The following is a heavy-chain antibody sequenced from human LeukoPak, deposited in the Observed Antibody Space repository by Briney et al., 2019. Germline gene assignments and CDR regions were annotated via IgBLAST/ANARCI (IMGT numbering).Heavy chain of an antibody. Sequence: SVKVSCKASGGTFSSYAISWVRQAPGQGLEWMGGIIPIFSTANYAQKFQGRVTITTDESTSTAYVELSSLRSEDTAVYYCASLRGDYCTNGVCPPEEAFDIWGQGTMVTVSS. CDR2: IIPIFSTA. V-gene: IGHV1-69*05. CDR3: ASLRGDYCTNGVCPPEEAFDI. CDR1: GGTFSSYA. J-gene: IGHJ3*02. D-gene: IGHD2-8*01.